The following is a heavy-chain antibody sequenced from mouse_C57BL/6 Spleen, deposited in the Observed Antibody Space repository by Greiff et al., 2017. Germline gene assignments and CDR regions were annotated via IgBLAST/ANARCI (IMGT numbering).Heavy chain of an antibody. CDR1: GFTFSDYY. D-gene: IGHD4-1*01. V-gene: IGHV5-16*01. J-gene: IGHJ2*01. CDR2: INYDGSST. Sequence: EVKLVESEGGLVQPGSSMKLSCTASGFTFSDYYMAWVRQVPEKGLEWVANINYDGSSTAYLDSFKSRFIISRDNAKNNIYMQMSSLKSEDTTTYYSARDYLGRWGYFYDWGQGTTLTVSS. CDR3: ARDYLGRWGYFYD.